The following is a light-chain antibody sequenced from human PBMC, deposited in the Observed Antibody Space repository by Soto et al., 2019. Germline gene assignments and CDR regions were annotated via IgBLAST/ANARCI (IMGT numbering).Light chain of an antibody. CDR1: QSVSINS. J-gene: IGKJ3*01. Sequence: EIVLTQSPGTLSLSPGERATLAWRASQSVSINSFASYQQNGGQAPRLLIYAASTRATGVPDRFSGTGSVTDFALAISRLETDDSAVYYCQQYGGSPFTFGRGTKVDIK. CDR2: AAS. CDR3: QQYGGSPFT. V-gene: IGKV3-20*01.